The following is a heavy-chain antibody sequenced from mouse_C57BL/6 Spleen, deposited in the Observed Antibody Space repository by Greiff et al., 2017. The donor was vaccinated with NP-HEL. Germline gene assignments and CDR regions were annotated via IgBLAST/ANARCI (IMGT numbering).Heavy chain of an antibody. CDR1: GYTFTDYN. D-gene: IGHD1-1*01. V-gene: IGHV1-18*01. Sequence: EVQLQQSGPELVQPGASVKILCKASGYTFTDYNTDWVKQSHGKSPEWSGDINPNNGGTIYNQKFKGKATLTVDKSSSTAYMELRSLTSEDTAVYYCASAGITTVVAVYWGQVTTPTVSS. CDR2: INPNNGGT. CDR3: ASAGITTVVAVY. J-gene: IGHJ2*01.